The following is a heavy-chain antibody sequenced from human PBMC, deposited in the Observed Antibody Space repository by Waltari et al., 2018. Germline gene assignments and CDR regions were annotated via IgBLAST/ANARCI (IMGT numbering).Heavy chain of an antibody. CDR3: ARDRRDDNNSVRWLDP. J-gene: IGHJ5*02. V-gene: IGHV1-18*01. CDR2: ISAYNGNT. D-gene: IGHD1-1*01. CDR1: GYMFRNFG. Sequence: QIPLVQSGGEVKKPGASVNVSCKASGYMFRNFGLFWVRQAPGQGLEYMGWISAYNGNTNYAQNFQGRLTLTTDTSASTAYMELSSLTSDDTAVYFCARDRRDDNNSVRWLDPWGQGTLVTVSS.